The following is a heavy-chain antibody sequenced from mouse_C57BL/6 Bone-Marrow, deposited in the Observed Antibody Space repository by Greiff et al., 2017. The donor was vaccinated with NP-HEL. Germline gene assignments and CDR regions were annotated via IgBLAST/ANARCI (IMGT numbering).Heavy chain of an antibody. CDR1: GYSITSGYY. V-gene: IGHV3-6*01. Sequence: EVHLVESGPGLVKPSQSLSLTCSVTGYSITSGYYWNWIRQFPGNKLEWMGYISYDGSNNYNPSLKNRISITRDTSKNQFFLKLNSVTTEDTATYYCARIAHFDYWGQGTTLTVSS. CDR3: ARIAHFDY. J-gene: IGHJ2*01. CDR2: ISYDGSN. D-gene: IGHD6-1*01.